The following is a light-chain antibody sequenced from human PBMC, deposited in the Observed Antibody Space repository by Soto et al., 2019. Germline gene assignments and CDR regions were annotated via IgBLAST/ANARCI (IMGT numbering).Light chain of an antibody. CDR1: SSDVGGYNY. Sequence: QSVLTQPRSVSGSPGQSVTISCTGTSSDVGGYNYVSWYQQHPGKAPKLMIYDVSKRPSGVPDRFSGSKSDNTASLTISGLQAEDEADYYCCSYAGNYTYVFGTGTKAPS. CDR3: CSYAGNYTYV. V-gene: IGLV2-11*01. CDR2: DVS. J-gene: IGLJ1*01.